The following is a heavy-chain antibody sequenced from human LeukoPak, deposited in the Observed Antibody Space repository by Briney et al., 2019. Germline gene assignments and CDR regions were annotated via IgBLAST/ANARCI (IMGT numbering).Heavy chain of an antibody. V-gene: IGHV1-2*02. CDR3: ARDLGIGVINLYYFDY. J-gene: IGHJ4*02. CDR1: GYTFTGYY. Sequence: ASVKVSCKASGYTFTGYYMHWVRQAPGQGLEWMGWINPNSGGTNYAQKFQGRVTITADKSTSTAYMELSSLRSEDTAVYYCARDLGIGVINLYYFDYWGQGTLVTVSS. CDR2: INPNSGGT. D-gene: IGHD3-22*01.